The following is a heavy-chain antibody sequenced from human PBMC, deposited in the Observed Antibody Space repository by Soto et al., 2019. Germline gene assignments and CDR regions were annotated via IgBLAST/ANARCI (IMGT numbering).Heavy chain of an antibody. CDR1: GYSFPGYY. CDR3: ARASAAATSWFVY. J-gene: IGHJ4*02. CDR2: FNPNSGGA. D-gene: IGHD2-15*01. V-gene: IGHV1-2*02. Sequence: VQLVQSGAEVKKPGASVKVSCRTSGYSFPGYYIHWLRQAPGQGLQWMGWFNPNSGGANSAQTFQGRVTITRDSSLSTVYMELSTLTSDDTAVYYCARASAAATSWFVYWGQGTLVTVSS.